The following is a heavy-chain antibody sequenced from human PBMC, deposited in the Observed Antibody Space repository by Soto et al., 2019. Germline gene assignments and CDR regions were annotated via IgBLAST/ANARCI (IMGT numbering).Heavy chain of an antibody. Sequence: PSETLSLTCTVSGGSVSSGSYYWSWIRQPPGKGLEWIGYIYYSGSTNYNPSLKSRVTISVDTSKNKFSLKLSSVTAADTAVYYCERDVRYCSSTSTKCYYYGMDVWGQGTPVTVSS. V-gene: IGHV4-61*01. CDR2: IYYSGST. CDR1: GGSVSSGSYY. D-gene: IGHD2-2*01. J-gene: IGHJ6*02. CDR3: ERDVRYCSSTSTKCYYYGMDV.